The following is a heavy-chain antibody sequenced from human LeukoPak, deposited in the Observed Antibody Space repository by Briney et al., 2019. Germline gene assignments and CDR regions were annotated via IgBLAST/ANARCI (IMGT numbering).Heavy chain of an antibody. CDR3: ARENIVVVPAAMTHYYYYMDV. CDR1: GYTFTSYD. J-gene: IGHJ6*03. Sequence: ASVKVSCKASGYTFTSYDINWVRQATGQGLEWMGWMNPNSGNTGYAQKFQGRVTMTRNTSISTAYMELSSLRSEDTAVYYCARENIVVVPAAMTHYYYYMDVWGKGTTVTVSS. D-gene: IGHD2-2*01. CDR2: MNPNSGNT. V-gene: IGHV1-8*01.